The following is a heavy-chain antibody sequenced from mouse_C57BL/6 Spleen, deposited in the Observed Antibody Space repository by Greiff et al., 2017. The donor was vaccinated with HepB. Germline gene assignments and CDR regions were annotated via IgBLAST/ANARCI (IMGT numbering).Heavy chain of an antibody. Sequence: EVKVVESGGGLVKPGGSLKLSCAASGFTFSDYGMHWVRQAPEKGLEWVAYISSGSSTIYYADAVKGRFTISRDNAKNTLFLQMTSLRSEDTAMYYCARQSNSPFDYWGQGTTLTVSS. V-gene: IGHV5-17*01. CDR2: ISSGSSTI. D-gene: IGHD2-5*01. CDR1: GFTFSDYG. CDR3: ARQSNSPFDY. J-gene: IGHJ2*01.